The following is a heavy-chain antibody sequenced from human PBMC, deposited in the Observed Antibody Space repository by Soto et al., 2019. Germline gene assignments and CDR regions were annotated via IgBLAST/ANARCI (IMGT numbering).Heavy chain of an antibody. CDR2: ISYDGSLQ. V-gene: IGHV3-30*03. D-gene: IGHD5-18*01. CDR1: GFAFSSYG. Sequence: QAQLVESGGGVVQPGRSLRLSCAASGFAFSSYGMHWVRQAPGTGLEWVAVISYDGSLQHYADSVKGRFTISRDNSKNLVLLQMSCLRAEDTVVYDCVSDWGYGHASVPYSWGQGTLVSVSS. CDR3: VSDWGYGHASVPYS. J-gene: IGHJ4*02.